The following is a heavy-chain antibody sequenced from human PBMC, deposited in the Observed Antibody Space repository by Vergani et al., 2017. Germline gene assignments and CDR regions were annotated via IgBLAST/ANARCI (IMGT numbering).Heavy chain of an antibody. Sequence: EVQLLESGGGLVQPGGSLRLSCAASGFTFSSYAMSWVRQAPGKGLEWVSAISGSGGSTYYADSVKGRFTISRDNSKNTLYLQMNSLRAEDTAVYYCARASIITLDPAHYDYWGQGTLVTVSS. V-gene: IGHV3-23*01. D-gene: IGHD1-20*01. CDR1: GFTFSSYA. CDR3: ARASIITLDPAHYDY. CDR2: ISGSGGST. J-gene: IGHJ4*02.